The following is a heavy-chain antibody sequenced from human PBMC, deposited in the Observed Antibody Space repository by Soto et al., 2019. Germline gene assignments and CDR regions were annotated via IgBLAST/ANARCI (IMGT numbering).Heavy chain of an antibody. D-gene: IGHD2-15*01. CDR1: GGSISSYY. CDR2: IYYSGST. J-gene: IGHJ3*02. CDR3: ARGISRGSAFDI. V-gene: IGHV4-59*01. Sequence: QVQLQESGPGLVKPSETLSLTCTVSGGSISSYYWSWIRQPPGKGLEWFGYIYYSGSTNYNPSLKSRVTISVDTSKNQFSLKLSSVTAADTAVYYCARGISRGSAFDIWGQGTMVTVSS.